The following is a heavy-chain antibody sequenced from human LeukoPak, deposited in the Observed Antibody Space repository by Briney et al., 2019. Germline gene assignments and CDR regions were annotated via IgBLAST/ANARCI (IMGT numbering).Heavy chain of an antibody. Sequence: GGSLRLSCAASGFTFSSYAMSWVRQAPGKGLEWVSVISGSGGSTYYADSVKGRFTISRDNAQNSVYLQMNSLRAEDTAVYYCVRDRGTYRPIDYWGQGTLVTVSS. J-gene: IGHJ4*02. CDR1: GFTFSSYA. CDR2: ISGSGGST. D-gene: IGHD1-26*01. CDR3: VRDRGTYRPIDY. V-gene: IGHV3-23*01.